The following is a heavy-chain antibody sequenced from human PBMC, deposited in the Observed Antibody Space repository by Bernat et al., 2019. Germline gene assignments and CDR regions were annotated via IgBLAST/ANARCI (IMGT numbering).Heavy chain of an antibody. Sequence: EVQLVESGGGLVQPGGSLRLSCAASGFTVTSKYMNWVRQAPGKGLEWVSVMYAGGVIYYADSVKGRFIISRDNSQNILYLQMNNLRAEDTAIYYRARGRGAGVNTVTKNFFGMDVWGQGNTVTV. CDR3: ARGRGAGVNTVTKNFFGMDV. V-gene: IGHV3-66*01. J-gene: IGHJ6*02. CDR1: GFTVTSKY. CDR2: MYAGGVI. D-gene: IGHD3-10*01.